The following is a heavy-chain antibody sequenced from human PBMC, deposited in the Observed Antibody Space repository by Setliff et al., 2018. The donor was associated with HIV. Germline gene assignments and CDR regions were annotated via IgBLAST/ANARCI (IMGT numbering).Heavy chain of an antibody. Sequence: PSETLSLTCTVSGDSVNDRSYFWGWIRQPPGKGLEWIGTFYYNGDSRYNPSLKSRVTISVDTSKNQFSLNLNSVTAADTAVYYCARAVNYWGLLSWFDPWGQGTLVTVSS. CDR2: FYYNGDS. CDR1: GDSVNDRSYF. D-gene: IGHD7-27*01. CDR3: ARAVNYWGLLSWFDP. J-gene: IGHJ5*02. V-gene: IGHV4-39*01.